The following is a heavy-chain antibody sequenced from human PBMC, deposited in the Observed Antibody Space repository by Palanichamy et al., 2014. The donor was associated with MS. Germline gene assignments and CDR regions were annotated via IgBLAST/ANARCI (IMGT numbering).Heavy chain of an antibody. J-gene: IGHJ4*02. Sequence: SPSFQGQVTISADKSISTAYLQWSSLKASDTAMYYCARSVGATTRFDYWGQGTLATVSS. CDR3: ARSVGATTRFDY. D-gene: IGHD1-26*01. V-gene: IGHV5-51*01.